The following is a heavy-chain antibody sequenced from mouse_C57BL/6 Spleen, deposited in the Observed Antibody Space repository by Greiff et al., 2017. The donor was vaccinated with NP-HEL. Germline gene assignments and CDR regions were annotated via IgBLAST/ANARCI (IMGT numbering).Heavy chain of an antibody. Sequence: VQLQQPGAELVKPGASVKLSCKASGYTFTSYWMHWVKQRPGQGLEWIGMIHPNSGSTNYNEKFKSKATLTVDKSSSTAYMQLSSLTSEDSAVYYCARRWDYYGSSYDYWGQGTTLTVSS. CDR1: GYTFTSYW. D-gene: IGHD1-1*01. J-gene: IGHJ2*01. CDR3: ARRWDYYGSSYDY. CDR2: IHPNSGST. V-gene: IGHV1-64*01.